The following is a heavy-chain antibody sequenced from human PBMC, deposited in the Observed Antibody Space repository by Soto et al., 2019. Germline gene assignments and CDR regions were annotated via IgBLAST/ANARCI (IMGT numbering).Heavy chain of an antibody. CDR3: AKAWGNYDMYFYYYMDV. V-gene: IGHV3-30*18. J-gene: IGHJ6*03. CDR1: GFTFSTYG. Sequence: PGGSLRLSCAASGFTFSTYGMHWVRQAPGKGLEWVAPISYDGSNIYSADSVKGRFTISRDNSKNTLYLQMNSLGAEDSAVYYCAKAWGNYDMYFYYYMDVWGKGTTVTVSS. D-gene: IGHD4-4*01. CDR2: ISYDGSNI.